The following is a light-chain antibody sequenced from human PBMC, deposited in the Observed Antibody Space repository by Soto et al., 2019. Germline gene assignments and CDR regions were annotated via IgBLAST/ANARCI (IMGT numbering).Light chain of an antibody. CDR1: QSVSNY. V-gene: IGKV3-20*01. CDR3: QQYGGSPQT. Sequence: EIVLTQSPGTLSLSPGERATLSCRASQSVSNYLAWYQRKPGQAPRLLIYGASSRATGIPDRFSGSGSGTDLTLTISRLEPEDFAVYYCQQYGGSPQTFGQGTKVEIK. CDR2: GAS. J-gene: IGKJ1*01.